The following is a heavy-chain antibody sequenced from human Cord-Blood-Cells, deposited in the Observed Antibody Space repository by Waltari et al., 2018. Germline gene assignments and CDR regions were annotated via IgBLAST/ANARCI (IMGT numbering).Heavy chain of an antibody. Sequence: QLQLQESGPGLVKPSETLSLTCTVSGGFISSSSYYWRWNRQPPGKGLEWIGSIYYSGSTYYNPSLKSRVTISVDTSKNQFSLKLSSVTAADTAVYYCARIPYLSSGYYYYYYYGMDVWGQGTTVTVSS. CDR1: GGFISSSSYY. D-gene: IGHD3-22*01. V-gene: IGHV4-39*01. CDR3: ARIPYLSSGYYYYYYYGMDV. J-gene: IGHJ6*02. CDR2: IYYSGST.